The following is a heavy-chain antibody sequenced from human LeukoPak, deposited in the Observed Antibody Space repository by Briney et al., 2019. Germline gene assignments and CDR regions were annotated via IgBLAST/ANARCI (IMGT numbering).Heavy chain of an antibody. CDR2: ISYDGSNK. D-gene: IGHD1-26*01. J-gene: IGHJ4*02. Sequence: GGSLRLSCAASGFTFSSYAMHWVRQAPGKGLEWVAVISYDGSNKYYADSVKGRFTISRDNSKNTLYLQMNSLRAEDTAVYYCARAALRGSYDYWGQGTLVTVSS. CDR3: ARAALRGSYDY. CDR1: GFTFSSYA. V-gene: IGHV3-30-3*01.